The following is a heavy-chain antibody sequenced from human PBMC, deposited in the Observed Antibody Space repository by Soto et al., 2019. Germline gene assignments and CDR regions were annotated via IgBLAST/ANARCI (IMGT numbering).Heavy chain of an antibody. D-gene: IGHD1-26*01. CDR2: IVASSGST. Sequence: SVKVSCKASGYTFTGFYMHWVRQARGQGLEWMGWIVASSGSTNYAQKFQERVTMTRDMSTSTAYMELSSLRSEDTAVYYCAADLGGSNLLDYWGQGTLVTVSS. CDR3: AADLGGSNLLDY. CDR1: GYTFTGFY. J-gene: IGHJ4*02. V-gene: IGHV1-58*02.